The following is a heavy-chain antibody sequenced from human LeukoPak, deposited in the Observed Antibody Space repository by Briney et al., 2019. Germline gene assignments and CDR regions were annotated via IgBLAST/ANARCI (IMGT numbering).Heavy chain of an antibody. J-gene: IGHJ6*03. CDR1: GFTFSSYS. CDR2: ISSSSSTI. Sequence: PGGSLRLSCAASGFTFSSYSMNWVRQAPGKGLEWVSYISSSSSTIYYADSVKGRFTISRDNAKNSLYLQMNSLRAEDTAVYYCARQDRGSGWLGYMDVWGKGTTVTVSS. D-gene: IGHD6-19*01. CDR3: ARQDRGSGWLGYMDV. V-gene: IGHV3-48*01.